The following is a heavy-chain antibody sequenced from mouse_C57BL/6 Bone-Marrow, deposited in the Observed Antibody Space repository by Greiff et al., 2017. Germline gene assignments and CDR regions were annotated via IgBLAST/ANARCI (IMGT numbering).Heavy chain of an antibody. CDR1: GYTFTSYW. Sequence: QVQLQQSGAELAKPGASVKLSCKASGYTFTSYWMHWVKQRPGQGLEWIGYINPSSGYTTYNQKFKDKATLTAAKSSSTAYMQLSSQTYEDSAVYYCARWLEAMDYWGQGTSVTVSS. CDR3: ARWLEAMDY. J-gene: IGHJ4*01. V-gene: IGHV1-7*01. D-gene: IGHD2-2*01. CDR2: INPSSGYT.